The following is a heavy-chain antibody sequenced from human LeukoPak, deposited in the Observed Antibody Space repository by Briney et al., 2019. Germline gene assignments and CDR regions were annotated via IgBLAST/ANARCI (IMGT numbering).Heavy chain of an antibody. V-gene: IGHV4-34*01. CDR2: INHSGNT. CDR3: VRSETDY. CDR1: GGSFGSFY. J-gene: IGHJ4*02. Sequence: SETLSLTCAVFGGSFGSFYWGWIRQSPGKGLEWIGEINHSGNTNYNPSLKSRVTISIDTSKKQLSLKLTSVTAADTAVYYCVRSETDYWGQGTLVTVSS.